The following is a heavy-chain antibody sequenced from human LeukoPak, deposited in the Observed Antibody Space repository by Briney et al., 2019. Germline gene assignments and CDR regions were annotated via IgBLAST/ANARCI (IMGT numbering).Heavy chain of an antibody. CDR2: IIPIFGTA. CDR1: GGTFSSYA. Sequence: SVKVSCKAPGGTFSSYAISWVRQAPGQGLEWMGGIIPIFGTANYAQKFQGRVTITADESTSTAYMELSSLRSEDTAVYYCGYDSSGYHYFDYWGQGTLVTVSS. J-gene: IGHJ4*02. V-gene: IGHV1-69*13. D-gene: IGHD3-22*01. CDR3: GYDSSGYHYFDY.